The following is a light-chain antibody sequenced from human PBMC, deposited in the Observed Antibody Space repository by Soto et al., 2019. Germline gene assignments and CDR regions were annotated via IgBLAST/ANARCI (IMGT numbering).Light chain of an antibody. Sequence: DIQMTQSPSTLSASVGDRVTITCRASQSISSWLAWYQQKPGKAPKILIYKASSLESGVPSRFSGSGSGTEFTLTISSLQPDDFATYYYQQYNSYLGYSFGQGTKLEIK. V-gene: IGKV1-5*03. CDR2: KAS. CDR3: QQYNSYLGYS. J-gene: IGKJ2*01. CDR1: QSISSW.